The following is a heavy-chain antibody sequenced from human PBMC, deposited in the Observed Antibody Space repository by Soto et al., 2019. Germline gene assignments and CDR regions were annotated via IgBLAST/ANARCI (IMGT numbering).Heavy chain of an antibody. D-gene: IGHD3-9*01. J-gene: IGHJ3*02. CDR1: GGSFSGYY. CDR2: INHSGST. CDR3: ARVKVLRYFDWLTNAFDI. V-gene: IGHV4-34*01. Sequence: PSETLSLTCAVYGGSFSGYYWSWIRQPPGKGLEWIGEINHSGSTNYNPSLKSRVTISVDTSKNQFSLKLSSVTAADTAVYYCARVKVLRYFDWLTNAFDIWGQGTMVTVSS.